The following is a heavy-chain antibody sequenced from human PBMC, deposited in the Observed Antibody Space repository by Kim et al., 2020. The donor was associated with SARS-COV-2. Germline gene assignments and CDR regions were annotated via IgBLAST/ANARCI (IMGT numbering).Heavy chain of an antibody. V-gene: IGHV4-30-2*01. J-gene: IGHJ3*02. Sequence: SETLSLTCAVSGGSISSGGYSWSWIRQPPGKGLEWIGYIYHSGSTYYNPSLKSRVTISVDRSKNQFSLKLSPVTAADTAVYYCARGVELKDDAFDIWGQGTMVTVSS. D-gene: IGHD1-7*01. CDR1: GGSISSGGYS. CDR2: IYHSGST. CDR3: ARGVELKDDAFDI.